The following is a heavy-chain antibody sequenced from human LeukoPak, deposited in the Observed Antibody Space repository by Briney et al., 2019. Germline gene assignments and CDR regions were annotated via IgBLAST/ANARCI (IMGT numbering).Heavy chain of an antibody. J-gene: IGHJ4*02. CDR1: GGSMSSYY. CDR2: IYPSGST. Sequence: ASETLSLTCTVSGGSMSSYYWTWIRQPAGKGLEWIGRIYPSGSTNYNPSLKSRVTMSVDTSKNQFSLKLSSVTAADTAVYYCARENSGSYREFDYWGQGTLVTVSS. V-gene: IGHV4-4*07. CDR3: ARENSGSYREFDY. D-gene: IGHD1-26*01.